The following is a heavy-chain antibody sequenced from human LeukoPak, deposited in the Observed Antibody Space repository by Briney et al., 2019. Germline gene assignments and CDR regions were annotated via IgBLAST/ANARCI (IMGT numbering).Heavy chain of an antibody. CDR2: INTNTGNP. J-gene: IGHJ4*02. V-gene: IGHV7-4-1*02. D-gene: IGHD4-23*01. Sequence: ASVKVSCKASGYTFTGYYMHWVRQAPGQGLEWMGWINTNTGNPTYAQGFTGRFVFSLDTSVSTAYLQISSLKAEDTAVYYCARASLLGGNPDYFDYWGQGTLVTVSS. CDR1: GYTFTGYY. CDR3: ARASLLGGNPDYFDY.